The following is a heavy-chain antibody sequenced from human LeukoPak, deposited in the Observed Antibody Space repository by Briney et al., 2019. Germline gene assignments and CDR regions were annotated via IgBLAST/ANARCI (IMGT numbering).Heavy chain of an antibody. CDR1: GGSISSYY. V-gene: IGHV4-59*01. D-gene: IGHD3-10*01. Sequence: KPSETLSLTCTVSGGSISSYYWGWIRQPPGKGLEWIGYIYYSGSTNYNPSLKSRVTISVDTSKNQFSLKLSSVTAADTAVYYCASGGTTVRGVIWFDPWGQGTLVTVSS. CDR3: ASGGTTVRGVIWFDP. CDR2: IYYSGST. J-gene: IGHJ5*02.